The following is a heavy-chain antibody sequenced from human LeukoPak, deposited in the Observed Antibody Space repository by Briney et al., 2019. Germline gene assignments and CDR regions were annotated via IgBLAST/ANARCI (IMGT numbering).Heavy chain of an antibody. CDR2: MNPNSGNT. D-gene: IGHD7-27*01. CDR3: ARGATWGSPTLDY. CDR1: GYTFTSYG. Sequence: GASVKVSCKASGYTFTSYGISWVRQAPGQGLEWMGWMNPNSGNTGYAQKFQGRVTITRNTSISTAYMELSSLRSEDTAVYYCARGATWGSPTLDYWGQGTLVTVSS. V-gene: IGHV1-8*03. J-gene: IGHJ4*02.